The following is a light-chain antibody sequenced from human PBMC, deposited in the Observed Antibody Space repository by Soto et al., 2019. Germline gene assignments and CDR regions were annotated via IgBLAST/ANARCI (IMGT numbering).Light chain of an antibody. CDR2: IAS. J-gene: IGKJ1*01. Sequence: IPMTQSPSVVSASVGDRVTITCRASQGISNYLAWFQQKPGKVPKRLIYIASTLQSGVPSRFSGSGSGTEFNITISSLQPEDFATYYCLQHYNYPRTFGQGTNVDI. CDR3: LQHYNYPRT. CDR1: QGISNY. V-gene: IGKV1-17*03.